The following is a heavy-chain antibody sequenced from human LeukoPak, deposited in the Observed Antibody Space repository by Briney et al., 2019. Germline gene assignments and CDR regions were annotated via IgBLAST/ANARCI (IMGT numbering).Heavy chain of an antibody. CDR1: GGSITSGSYY. CDR3: VRDKTFEVVNYFDS. CDR2: IYYSGST. Sequence: SETPSLTCTVSGGSITSGSYYWGWIRQPPGKDLEWIGSIYYSGSTYYNPSLRSRVTIPLDTSKNQFSLKLSSVTAADTAVFYCVRDKTFEVVNYFDSWGQGTLVTVSS. D-gene: IGHD2-15*01. V-gene: IGHV4-39*07. J-gene: IGHJ4*02.